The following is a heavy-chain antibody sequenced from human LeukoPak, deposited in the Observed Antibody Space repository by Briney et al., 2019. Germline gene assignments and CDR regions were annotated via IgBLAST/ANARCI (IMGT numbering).Heavy chain of an antibody. CDR2: IYYSGST. CDR3: ARDFQDPYYYDSSGYKADAFDI. Sequence: SETLSLTCTVSGGSISSYHWSWIRQPPGKGLEWIGYIYYSGSTNYNPSLKSRVTISVDTSKNQFSLKLSSVTAADTAVYYCARDFQDPYYYDSSGYKADAFDIWGQGTMVTVSS. D-gene: IGHD3-22*01. J-gene: IGHJ3*02. V-gene: IGHV4-59*01. CDR1: GGSISSYH.